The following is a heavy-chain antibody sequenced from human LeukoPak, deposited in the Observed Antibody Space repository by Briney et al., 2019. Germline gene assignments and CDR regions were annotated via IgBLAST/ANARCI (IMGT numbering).Heavy chain of an antibody. CDR3: AREPHYYDSTGPFL. CDR2: MYRGGST. J-gene: IGHJ2*01. D-gene: IGHD3-22*01. Sequence: GGSLRLSCAASGFTFSSYGMHWVRQAPGKGLEWVSVMYRGGSTYYADAVKDRFSISRDNSKNTLFLQMNSLRAEDAAVYYCAREPHYYDSTGPFLWGRGTLVTVSS. CDR1: GFTFSSYG. V-gene: IGHV3-66*01.